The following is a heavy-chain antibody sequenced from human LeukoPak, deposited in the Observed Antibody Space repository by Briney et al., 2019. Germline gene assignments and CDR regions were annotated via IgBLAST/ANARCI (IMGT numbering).Heavy chain of an antibody. CDR3: AKDLGAYGTRGSGMDV. Sequence: GRSLRLSCAASGFTFSSYGMHWVRQAPGKGLEWVAVITYEGSNKFYADSVKGRFSISRDNAKNTLYLQLNSLRAEETAVNYCAKDLGAYGTRGSGMDVWGQGTTVTVSS. CDR1: GFTFSSYG. V-gene: IGHV3-30*18. CDR2: ITYEGSNK. J-gene: IGHJ6*02. D-gene: IGHD5-12*01.